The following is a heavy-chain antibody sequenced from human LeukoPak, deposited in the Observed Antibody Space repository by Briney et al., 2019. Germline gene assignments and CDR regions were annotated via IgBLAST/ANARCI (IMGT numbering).Heavy chain of an antibody. CDR2: ISAYNGNT. CDR3: ARGNVVEYYDFWSGPLEGYYMDV. J-gene: IGHJ6*03. V-gene: IGHV1-18*01. D-gene: IGHD3-3*01. CDR1: GYTFTSYG. Sequence: ASVKVSCKASGYTFTSYGISWVRQAPGQGLEWMGWISAYNGNTNYAQKLQGRVTMTTDTSTSTAYMELRSLRSDDTAVYYCARGNVVEYYDFWSGPLEGYYMDVWGKRTTVTVSS.